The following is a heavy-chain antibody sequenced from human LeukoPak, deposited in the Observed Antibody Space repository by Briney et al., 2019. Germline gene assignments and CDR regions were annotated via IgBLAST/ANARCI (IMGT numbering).Heavy chain of an antibody. J-gene: IGHJ4*02. CDR3: ARDHDTAMVYFDY. D-gene: IGHD5-18*01. Sequence: GGSLRLSCAASGFTFSSYSMNWVRQAPGKGLEWVSSISSSSSYIYYADSAKGRFTISRDNAKNSLYLQMNSLRAEDTAVYYCARDHDTAMVYFDYWGQGTLVTVSS. CDR1: GFTFSSYS. CDR2: ISSSSSYI. V-gene: IGHV3-21*01.